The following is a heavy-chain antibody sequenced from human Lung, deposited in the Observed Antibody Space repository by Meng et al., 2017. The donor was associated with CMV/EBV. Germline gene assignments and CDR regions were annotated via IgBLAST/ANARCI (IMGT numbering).Heavy chain of an antibody. CDR2: ISGSRSTI. Sequence: GESXKISCAASGFTFSDYYMSWIRQAPGKGLEWVSYISGSRSTIYYGDSVKGRFTISRDNAKNSLYLQMNSLRAEDTAVYYCARVDYQTNRGRWFDPWGQGTXVTVYS. V-gene: IGHV3-11*01. J-gene: IGHJ5*02. CDR3: ARVDYQTNRGRWFDP. CDR1: GFTFSDYY. D-gene: IGHD2-2*01.